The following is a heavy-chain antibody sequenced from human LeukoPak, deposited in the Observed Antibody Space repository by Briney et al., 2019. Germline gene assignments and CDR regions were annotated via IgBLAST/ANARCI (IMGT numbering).Heavy chain of an antibody. CDR3: ARDRRELELGFDY. J-gene: IGHJ4*02. CDR2: ISSSGSTI. V-gene: IGHV3-11*01. CDR1: GFTFSDYY. Sequence: GGSQRLSCAASGFTFSDYYMSWIRQAPGKGLEWVSYISSSGSTIYYADSVKGRFTISRDNAKNSLYLQMNSLRAEDTAVYYCARDRRELELGFDYWGQGTLVTVSS. D-gene: IGHD1-26*01.